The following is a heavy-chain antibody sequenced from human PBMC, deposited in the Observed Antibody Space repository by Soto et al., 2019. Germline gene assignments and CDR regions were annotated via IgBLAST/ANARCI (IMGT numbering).Heavy chain of an antibody. D-gene: IGHD2-2*01. CDR1: GGTFSAYA. CDR3: ATHPVGYCSSTSCAIFDY. V-gene: IGHV1-69*01. CDR2: IIPIFGTA. J-gene: IGHJ4*02. Sequence: QVQLVQSGAEVKKPGSSVEVSCKASGGTFSAYAISWVRQAPGQGLEWMGGIIPIFGTANYAQKFQGRVTITADESTSTAYMELSSLRSEDTAVYYCATHPVGYCSSTSCAIFDYWGQGTLVTVSS.